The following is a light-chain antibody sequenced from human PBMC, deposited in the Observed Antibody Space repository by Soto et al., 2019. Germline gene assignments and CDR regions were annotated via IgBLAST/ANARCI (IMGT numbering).Light chain of an antibody. CDR3: QQSYTNPKT. CDR1: QRITTY. V-gene: IGKV1-39*01. CDR2: AAS. J-gene: IGKJ1*01. Sequence: IQMTQSPSSLSASVGDRVTITCRASQRITTYSNWYQQKPGKAPKLLIYAASNLQSGVPSRFSGYGSGTDFTLTISSLQPEDFATYYCQQSYTNPKTFGQGTKLEIK.